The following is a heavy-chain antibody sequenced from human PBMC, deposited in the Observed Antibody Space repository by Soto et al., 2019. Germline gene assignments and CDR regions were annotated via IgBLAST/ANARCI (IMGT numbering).Heavy chain of an antibody. J-gene: IGHJ5*02. CDR1: GTSISSTFW. V-gene: IGHV4-4*02. CDR3: ARALRGSSLYWFDP. D-gene: IGHD2-15*01. CDR2: IYYSGST. Sequence: SETLSLTCAVSGTSISSTFWWTWVRQPPGKVLEWIGEIYYSGSTYYNPYLKSRVTISVDTSKNQFSLKLSSVTAADTSVYYCARALRGSSLYWFDPWGQGTLVTVSS.